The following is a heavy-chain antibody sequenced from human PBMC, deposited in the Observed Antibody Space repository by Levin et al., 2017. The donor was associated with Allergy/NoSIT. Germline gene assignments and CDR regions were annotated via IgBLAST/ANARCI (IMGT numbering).Heavy chain of an antibody. J-gene: IGHJ4*02. Sequence: GGSLRLSCAASGFTFSSYAMSWVRQAPGKGLEWVSGISGSGGSGGSTYYADSVKGRFTISRDNSKNTLYLQMNSLRAEDTAVYYCAKEVITIFGVLKAYFDYWGQGTLVTVSS. CDR3: AKEVITIFGVLKAYFDY. V-gene: IGHV3-23*01. D-gene: IGHD3-3*01. CDR1: GFTFSSYA. CDR2: ISGSGGSGGST.